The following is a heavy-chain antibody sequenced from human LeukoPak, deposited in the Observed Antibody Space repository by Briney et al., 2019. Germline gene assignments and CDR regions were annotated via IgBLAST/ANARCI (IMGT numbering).Heavy chain of an antibody. J-gene: IGHJ5*02. CDR1: GGSISSGGYY. CDR2: TYYSGST. CDR3: ARGDGYSSRWFEN. D-gene: IGHD6-13*01. V-gene: IGHV4-31*03. Sequence: SETLSLTCTVSGGSISSGGYYWSWIRQHPGKGLEWIGYTYYSGSTYYNPSLKSRVTISVDTSKNQFSLKLSSVTAADTAVYYCARGDGYSSRWFENWGQGTLVTVSS.